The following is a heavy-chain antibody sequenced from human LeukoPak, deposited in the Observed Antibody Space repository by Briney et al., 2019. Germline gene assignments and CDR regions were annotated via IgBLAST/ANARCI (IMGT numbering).Heavy chain of an antibody. CDR1: GGSISSSSYY. CDR2: IYYSGIT. CDR3: AGHRGHIAAAGRLSYYYYYMDV. Sequence: PSETLSLTCTVSGGSISSSSYYWGWIRQPPGKGLEWIGSIYYSGITYYNPSLKSRVTISVDTSKNQFSLKLSSVTAADTAVYYCAGHRGHIAAAGRLSYYYYYMDVWGKGTTVTISS. J-gene: IGHJ6*03. D-gene: IGHD6-13*01. V-gene: IGHV4-39*01.